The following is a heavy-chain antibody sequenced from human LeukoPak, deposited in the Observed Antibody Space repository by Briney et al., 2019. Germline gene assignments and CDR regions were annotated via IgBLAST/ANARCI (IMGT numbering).Heavy chain of an antibody. CDR1: AFTFSSYG. V-gene: IGHV3-30*18. CDR3: AKDGEWLRFGYYFDY. J-gene: IGHJ4*02. D-gene: IGHD5-12*01. CDR2: ISYDGSNK. Sequence: GGSLRLSCAASAFTFSSYGMHWVRQAPGKGLEWVAVISYDGSNKYYADSVKGRFTISRDNSKNTLYLRMNSLRAEDTAVYYCAKDGEWLRFGYYFDYWGQGTLVTVSS.